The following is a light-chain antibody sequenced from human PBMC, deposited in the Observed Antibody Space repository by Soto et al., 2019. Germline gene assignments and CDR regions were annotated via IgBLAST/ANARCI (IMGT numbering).Light chain of an antibody. J-gene: IGKJ1*01. CDR1: QSVSSSQ. CDR2: GAA. Sequence: EIVLTQSPGTLSLSPGEGAALSCRAGQSVSSSQLAWYQQKGGQAPRLLIYGAARRATGIPDRFSGSGSGTDFTLTISRLEPEDFAVYYCQQYDRSPWTFGQGTKVDIK. V-gene: IGKV3-20*01. CDR3: QQYDRSPWT.